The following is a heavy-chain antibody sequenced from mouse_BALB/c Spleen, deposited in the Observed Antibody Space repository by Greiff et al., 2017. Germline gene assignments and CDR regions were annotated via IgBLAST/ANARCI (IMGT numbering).Heavy chain of an antibody. J-gene: IGHJ4*01. CDR3: APQIDRYDDYAMDY. Sequence: EVKLQQSGAELVKPGASVKLSCTASGFNIKDTYMHWVKQRPEQGLEWIGRIDPANGNTKYDPKFQGKATITADTSSNTAYLQLSSLTSEDTAVYYCAPQIDRYDDYAMDYWGQGTSVTVSS. D-gene: IGHD2-14*01. CDR2: IDPANGNT. V-gene: IGHV14-3*02. CDR1: GFNIKDTY.